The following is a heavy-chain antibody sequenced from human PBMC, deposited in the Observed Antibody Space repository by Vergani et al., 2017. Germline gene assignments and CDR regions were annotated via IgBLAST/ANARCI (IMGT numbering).Heavy chain of an antibody. CDR2: VSWNSETI. J-gene: IGHJ6*04. D-gene: IGHD6-13*01. Sequence: EEKLVESGGGLVQPGRSLRLSCEASGFRFDEYAMHWVRRVPGKGLEWGSGVSWNSETIRYADSVKGRFTISRDNAKSSLYLQMDSLRPEDTAHYYCAKGQQLVFFSVDVWGIGTSVTVTA. V-gene: IGHV3-9*01. CDR3: AKGQQLVFFSVDV. CDR1: GFRFDEYA.